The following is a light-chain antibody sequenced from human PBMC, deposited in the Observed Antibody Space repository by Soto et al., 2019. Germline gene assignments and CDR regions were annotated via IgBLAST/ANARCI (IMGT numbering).Light chain of an antibody. CDR1: QTISNW. Sequence: DIQMTQSPSTLSASVGDRVTITCRASQTISNWLAWYQQKPGKAPKLLIYDASSLESGVPSRFSGSGSGTEFTLTISSLQPDDFATYYCQQLFDSPITFGQGTRLE. CDR2: DAS. V-gene: IGKV1-5*01. CDR3: QQLFDSPIT. J-gene: IGKJ5*01.